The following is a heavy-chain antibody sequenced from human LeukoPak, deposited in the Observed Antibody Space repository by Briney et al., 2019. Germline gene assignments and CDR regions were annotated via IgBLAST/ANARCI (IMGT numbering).Heavy chain of an antibody. CDR1: GDSISRGGDH. CDR2: IYYSGST. V-gene: IGHV4-31*03. CDR3: ARGPWAPPNYYFDY. D-gene: IGHD1-26*01. Sequence: SETLSLTCSVSGDSISRGGDHWSWIRQHPGKGLEWIGYIYYSGSTYYNPSLKSRVTISVDTSKNQFSLKLSSVTAADTAVYYCARGPWAPPNYYFDYWGQGTLVTVSS. J-gene: IGHJ4*02.